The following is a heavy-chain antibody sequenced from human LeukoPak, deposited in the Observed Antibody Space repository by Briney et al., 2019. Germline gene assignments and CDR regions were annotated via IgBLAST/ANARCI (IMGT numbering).Heavy chain of an antibody. J-gene: IGHJ5*02. Sequence: PGGSLRLSCVASGFTFSSYGMSWVRQAPGKGLEWVSSISSSGGSTYHADSVKGRLTISRDNSKNTLYLQMNSLRAEDTAVYYCAKDQNQGGAYNWFDPWGQEPWSPSPQ. CDR3: AKDQNQGGAYNWFDP. CDR2: ISSSGGST. CDR1: GFTFSSYG. V-gene: IGHV3-23*01. D-gene: IGHD3-16*01.